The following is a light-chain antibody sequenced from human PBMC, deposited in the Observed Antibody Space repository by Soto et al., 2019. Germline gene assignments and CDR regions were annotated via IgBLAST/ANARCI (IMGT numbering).Light chain of an antibody. V-gene: IGKV3-15*01. J-gene: IGKJ1*01. Sequence: EKVMTQSPATLSMSPGERATLSCRASQSVSSFLAWYQQKPGQAPRLLIYGASTGATGIPARFSGSGSGTEFTLTISSLQSEDFAVYYCQQYSNWPSWTFGQGTKVDIK. CDR3: QQYSNWPSWT. CDR2: GAS. CDR1: QSVSSF.